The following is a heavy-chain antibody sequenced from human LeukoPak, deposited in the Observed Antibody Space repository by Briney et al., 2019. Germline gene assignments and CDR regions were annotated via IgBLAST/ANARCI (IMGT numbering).Heavy chain of an antibody. CDR1: GGSISSGGYY. V-gene: IGHV4-30-2*01. CDR3: AREPTNLGYCSSTSCSDI. Sequence: SETLSLTCTVSGGSISSGGYYWSWIRQPPGKGLEWIGYIYHSGSTYYNPSLKSRDTISVDRSKNQFSLKLSSVTAADTAVYYCAREPTNLGYCSSTSCSDIWGQGTMVTVSS. D-gene: IGHD2-2*01. J-gene: IGHJ3*02. CDR2: IYHSGST.